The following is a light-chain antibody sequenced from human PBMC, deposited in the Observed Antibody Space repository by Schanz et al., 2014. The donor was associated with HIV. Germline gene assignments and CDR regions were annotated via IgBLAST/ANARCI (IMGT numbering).Light chain of an antibody. J-gene: IGLJ3*02. V-gene: IGLV1-44*01. CDR2: ADI. Sequence: QSVLTQPPSASGTPGQRVTISCSGGSSNIGSNAVSWYQQLPATAPKLLIQADIQRPSGVPDRFSGSKSGTSASLAISGLQSEDEGDYYCASWDDSLNGWVFGGGTKLTV. CDR1: SSNIGSNA. CDR3: ASWDDSLNGWV.